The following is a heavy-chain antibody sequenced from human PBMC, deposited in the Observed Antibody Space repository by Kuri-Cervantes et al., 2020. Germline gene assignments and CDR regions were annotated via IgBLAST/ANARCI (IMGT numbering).Heavy chain of an antibody. D-gene: IGHD1-26*01. CDR2: IYYSGST. CDR1: GGSISSGGYY. V-gene: IGHV4-31*03. Sequence: SETLSLTCTVSGGSISSGGYYWSWIRQHPGKGLEWIGYIYYSGSTYYNPSLKSRVTISVDTSKNQVSLKLSSVTAADTAVYYCARVLVGVNYWFDPWGQGTLVTVSS. CDR3: ARVLVGVNYWFDP. J-gene: IGHJ5*02.